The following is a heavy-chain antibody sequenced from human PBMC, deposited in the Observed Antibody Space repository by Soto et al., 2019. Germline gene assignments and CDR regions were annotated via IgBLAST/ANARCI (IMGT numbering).Heavy chain of an antibody. CDR1: GYSISSGNY. V-gene: IGHV4-38-2*01. CDR3: RSSASCYDESCVDV. D-gene: IGHD2-2*01. Sequence: PSETLSLTCAVSGYSISSGNYWAWIRQPPGRGLEWIGSLYHIGSTHYNTSLKSRVTISVDTSKNHFSLELSSVTAADTAIYYCRSSASCYDESCVDVWGQGTMVTVSS. J-gene: IGHJ6*02. CDR2: LYHIGST.